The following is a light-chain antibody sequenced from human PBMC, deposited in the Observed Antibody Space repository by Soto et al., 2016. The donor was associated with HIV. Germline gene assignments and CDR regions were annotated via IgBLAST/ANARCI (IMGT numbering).Light chain of an antibody. CDR2: AAS. CDR1: QMINSY. J-gene: IGKJ2*01. CDR3: QQYESLPYT. Sequence: DIQMTQSPSSLSAFIGDRVTITCRASQMINSYLNWYQQKPAKAPRLLIYAASTLQVGVPSRFSGSGSGTEFSLTIGSLQPDDFATYYCQQYESLPYTFGQGTKVEIK. V-gene: IGKV1-39*01.